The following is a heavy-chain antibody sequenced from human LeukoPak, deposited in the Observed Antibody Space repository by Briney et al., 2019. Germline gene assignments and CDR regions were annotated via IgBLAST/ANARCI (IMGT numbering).Heavy chain of an antibody. CDR2: ISSSSSYI. Sequence: EGSLRLSCAASGFTFSSYSMNCVRQAPGKGLEWGSSISSSSSYIYYADSVKGRFTISRDNAKNSLYLQMNSLRAEDTAVYYGAASPGPYSSSPTGWGQGTLVTVSS. V-gene: IGHV3-21*01. CDR3: AASPGPYSSSPTG. D-gene: IGHD6-6*01. CDR1: GFTFSSYS. J-gene: IGHJ4*02.